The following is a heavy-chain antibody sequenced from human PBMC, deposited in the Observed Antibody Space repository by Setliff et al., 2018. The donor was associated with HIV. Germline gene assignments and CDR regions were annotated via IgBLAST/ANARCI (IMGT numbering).Heavy chain of an antibody. D-gene: IGHD3-10*01. CDR3: ARVERITMVRGGYMDV. J-gene: IGHJ6*03. CDR1: GYTFTSYG. Sequence: GASVKVSCKASGYTFTSYGISWVRQAPGQGLEWMGWISAYNGNTNYAQKLQGRVTMTTDTSTSTAYMELRSLRSDDTAVYYCARVERITMVRGGYMDVWGKRTTVTVSS. CDR2: ISAYNGNT. V-gene: IGHV1-18*01.